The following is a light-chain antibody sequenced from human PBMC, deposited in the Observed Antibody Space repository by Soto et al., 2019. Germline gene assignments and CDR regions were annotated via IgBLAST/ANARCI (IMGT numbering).Light chain of an antibody. CDR3: SSYAGSNNL. CDR1: SSDIGGYNY. J-gene: IGLJ2*01. CDR2: EVT. Sequence: QSVLTQPASVSGSPGQSITVSCTGTSSDIGGYNYVSWYQQHPGKAPKLMVYEVTNRPSGVPDRFSGSKSGNTASLTVSGLQAEDEADYYCSSYAGSNNLFGGGTKLTVL. V-gene: IGLV2-8*01.